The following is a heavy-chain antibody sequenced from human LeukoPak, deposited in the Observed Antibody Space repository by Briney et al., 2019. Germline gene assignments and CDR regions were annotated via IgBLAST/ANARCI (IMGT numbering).Heavy chain of an antibody. CDR2: IYYTGST. Sequence: SETLSLTCTVSGGSISNSYWSWIRQPPGKGLEWIGCIYYTGSTNYKPSLKSRVTISVDTSKNQFSLKLRSVTAADTAVYYCARVRRVFKRNLGRSTEYYDNYYMDVWGKGTTVTVSS. CDR3: ARVRRVFKRNLGRSTEYYDNYYMDV. CDR1: GGSISNSY. J-gene: IGHJ6*03. V-gene: IGHV4-59*01. D-gene: IGHD1-14*01.